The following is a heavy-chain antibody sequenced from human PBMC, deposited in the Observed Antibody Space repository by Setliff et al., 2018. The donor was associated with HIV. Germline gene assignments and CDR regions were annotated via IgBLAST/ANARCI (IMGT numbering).Heavy chain of an antibody. CDR3: ARAPALSYYYYMDV. V-gene: IGHV4-31*03. Sequence: SETLSLTCTVSGGSISSGGYYWTWIRQHPGKGLEWIGYIYYSGNTYYNPSLKSRVTISVDTSKNRFSLRLSSVTAADTAVYYCARAPALSYYYYMDVWGKGTTVTVSS. CDR2: IYYSGNT. J-gene: IGHJ6*03. CDR1: GGSISSGGYY.